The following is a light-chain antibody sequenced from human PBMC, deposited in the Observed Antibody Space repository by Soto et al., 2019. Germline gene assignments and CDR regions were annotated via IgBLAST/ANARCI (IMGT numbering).Light chain of an antibody. CDR2: KAS. Sequence: DIQMTQSPSILSASVGDRVTITCRASQSISSWLAWYQQKPGKAPNLLIHKASHLESGVPSRFSGSGSGTEFTLTISSLQPGDFATYYCQQSYSTPITFGQWTR. CDR3: QQSYSTPIT. CDR1: QSISSW. J-gene: IGKJ5*01. V-gene: IGKV1-5*03.